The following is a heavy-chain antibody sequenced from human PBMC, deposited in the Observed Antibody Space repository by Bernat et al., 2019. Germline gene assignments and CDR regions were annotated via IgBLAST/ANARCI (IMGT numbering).Heavy chain of an antibody. CDR1: GGTFSSYA. J-gene: IGHJ5*02. Sequence: QVQLVQSGAEVKKPGSSVKVSCKASGGTFSSYAISWVRQAPGQGLEWMGRNSPIFGTANYAQKFQGSVKITEDKSTRTAYMELSRLRSEDTAVYYWAGGSGGGGYSGGGGWFDPWGQGTLVIVSA. D-gene: IGHD2-15*01. CDR3: AGGSGGGGYSGGGGWFDP. CDR2: NSPIFGTA. V-gene: IGHV1-69*06.